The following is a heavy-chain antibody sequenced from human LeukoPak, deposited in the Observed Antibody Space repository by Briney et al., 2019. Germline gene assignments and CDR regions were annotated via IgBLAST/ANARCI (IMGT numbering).Heavy chain of an antibody. V-gene: IGHV1-24*01. CDR1: GYTLTELS. CDR2: FDPEDDEI. D-gene: IGHD1-7*01. Sequence: ASVTVSCKVSGYTLTELSMHWVRQAPGNGLEWMGGFDPEDDEIIYAQRFQGRVTMTEDASTDTAYMELRSLRSEDTAVYYCATETGNFYFYSWGQGTLVTVSS. CDR3: ATETGNFYFYS. J-gene: IGHJ4*02.